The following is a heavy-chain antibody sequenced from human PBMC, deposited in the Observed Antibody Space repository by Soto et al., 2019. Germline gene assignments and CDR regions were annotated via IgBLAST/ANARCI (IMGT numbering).Heavy chain of an antibody. D-gene: IGHD3-10*01. J-gene: IGHJ4*02. CDR1: GFTFSSYG. CDR3: AKAEGLLWFGEFLFDY. Sequence: QVQLVESGGGVVQPGRSLRLSCAASGFTFSSYGMHWVRQAPGKGLEWGEVISYDGSNKYYADSVKGRFTISRDNSKNTLYLQMNSLRAEDTAVYYCAKAEGLLWFGEFLFDYWGQGTLVTVSS. V-gene: IGHV3-30*18. CDR2: ISYDGSNK.